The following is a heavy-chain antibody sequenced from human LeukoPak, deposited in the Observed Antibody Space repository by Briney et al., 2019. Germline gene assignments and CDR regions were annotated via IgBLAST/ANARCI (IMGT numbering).Heavy chain of an antibody. CDR2: INTNTGNP. D-gene: IGHD6-19*01. CDR1: GYTFTSYA. V-gene: IGHV7-4-1*02. Sequence: ASVKVSCKASGYTFTSYAMNWVRQAPGQGLEWMGWINTNTGNPTYAQGFTGRFVFSLDTSVSTVYLQISSLKAEDTAMYYCARDSIAVAGTTGLDYWGQGTLVTVSS. J-gene: IGHJ4*02. CDR3: ARDSIAVAGTTGLDY.